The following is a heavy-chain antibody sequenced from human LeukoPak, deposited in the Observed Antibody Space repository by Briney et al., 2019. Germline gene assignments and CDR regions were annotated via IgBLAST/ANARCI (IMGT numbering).Heavy chain of an antibody. D-gene: IGHD2-2*01. CDR1: GYTRTELS. CDR2: FDPEDGET. CDR3: ATAPTLYCSSTSCSDY. V-gene: IGHV1-24*01. J-gene: IGHJ4*02. Sequence: ASVKVSCKVSGYTRTELSMHWVRQAPGKGLEWMGGFDPEDGETIYAQRFQGRVTMTEDTSTDTAYMELSSLRSEDTAVYYCATAPTLYCSSTSCSDYWGQGTLVTVSS.